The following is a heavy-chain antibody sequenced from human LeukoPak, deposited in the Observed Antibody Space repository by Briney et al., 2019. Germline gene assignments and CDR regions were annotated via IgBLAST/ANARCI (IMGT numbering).Heavy chain of an antibody. D-gene: IGHD3-22*01. V-gene: IGHV4-31*03. CDR1: GGSISGYY. CDR3: ARGDSSGYYYGY. Sequence: SETLSLTCTVSGGSISGYYWSWIRQHPGKGLEWIGYIYYSGSTYYNPSLKSRVTISVDTSKNQFSLKLSSVTAADTAVYYCARGDSSGYYYGYWGQGTLVTVSS. J-gene: IGHJ4*02. CDR2: IYYSGST.